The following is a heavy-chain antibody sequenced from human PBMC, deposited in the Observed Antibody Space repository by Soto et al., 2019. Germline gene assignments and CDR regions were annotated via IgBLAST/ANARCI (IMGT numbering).Heavy chain of an antibody. CDR2: IKQDGSEK. Sequence: EVQLVESGGGLVQPGGSLRLSCAASGFRFRDYWMYWVRQPPGKGLEWVANIKQDGSEKYYVDSVKGRFTISRDNARNSLFLQMDSMRAEDPAVSFCARVTTMGGYWGQGTLVTVSS. J-gene: IGHJ4*02. CDR3: ARVTTMGGY. V-gene: IGHV3-7*01. CDR1: GFRFRDYW. D-gene: IGHD4-17*01.